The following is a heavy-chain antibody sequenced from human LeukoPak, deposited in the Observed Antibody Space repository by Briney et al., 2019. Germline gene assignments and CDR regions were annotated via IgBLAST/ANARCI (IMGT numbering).Heavy chain of an antibody. V-gene: IGHV4-59*08. CDR2: IYYSGST. CDR3: ARHRSPDYYDSSGYFSGDYYFDY. J-gene: IGHJ4*02. Sequence: SETLSLTCTVSGGSISSYYWSWIRQPPGKGLEWIGYIYYSGSTNYNPSLKSRVTISVDTSKNQFSLKLSSVTAADTAVYYCARHRSPDYYDSSGYFSGDYYFDYWGQGTLVTVPS. D-gene: IGHD3-22*01. CDR1: GGSISSYY.